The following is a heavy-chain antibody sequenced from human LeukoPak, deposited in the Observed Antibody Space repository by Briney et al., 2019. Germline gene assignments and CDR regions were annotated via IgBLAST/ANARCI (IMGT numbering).Heavy chain of an antibody. CDR3: ARDGYDILTGYKLDY. J-gene: IGHJ4*02. Sequence: SVKVSCKASGFTFTSSAVQWVRQARGQRLEWIGWIVVGSGNTNYAQKFQERVTITRDMSTSTAYMELSSLRSEDTAVYYCARDGYDILTGYKLDYWGQGTLVTVSS. V-gene: IGHV1-58*01. CDR1: GFTFTSSA. CDR2: IVVGSGNT. D-gene: IGHD3-9*01.